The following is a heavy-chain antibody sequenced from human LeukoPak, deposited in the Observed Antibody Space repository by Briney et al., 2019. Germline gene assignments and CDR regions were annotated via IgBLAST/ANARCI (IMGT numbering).Heavy chain of an antibody. CDR3: ARGGPDQLLPFDI. D-gene: IGHD2-2*01. J-gene: IGHJ3*02. V-gene: IGHV1-46*01. Sequence: ASVTVSCKASGYTFTSYYMHWVRQAPGQGLEWMGIVNPSGGSTSYAQKFQGRVTMTRDMSTSTVYMELSSLRSEDTAVYYCARGGPDQLLPFDIWGQGTMVTVSS. CDR2: VNPSGGST. CDR1: GYTFTSYY.